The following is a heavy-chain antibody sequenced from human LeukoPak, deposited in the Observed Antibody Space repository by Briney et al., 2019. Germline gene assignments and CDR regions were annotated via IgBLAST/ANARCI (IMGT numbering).Heavy chain of an antibody. J-gene: IGHJ5*02. V-gene: IGHV4-34*01. Sequence: SETLSLTCAVYGGSFSGYYWSWIRQPPGKGLEWIGEINHSGSTNYSPSLKSRVTISVDTSKNQFSLKLSSVTAADTAVYYCARRGTRYNWFDPWGQGTLVTVSS. CDR1: GGSFSGYY. CDR2: INHSGST. CDR3: ARRGTRYNWFDP.